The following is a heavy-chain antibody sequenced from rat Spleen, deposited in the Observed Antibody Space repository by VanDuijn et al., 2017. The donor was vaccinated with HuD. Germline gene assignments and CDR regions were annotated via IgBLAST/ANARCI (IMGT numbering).Heavy chain of an antibody. J-gene: IGHJ4*01. CDR1: GFTLSDHY. D-gene: IGHD1-4*01. CDR2: ITHIGGTT. Sequence: EVQLVESDGGLVQPGRSLKLSCAASGFTLSDHYMAWIRQAPGKGLEWVASITHIGGTTYYPDSVKGRFTISRDDAKSTLYLQMKSLRSEDTATYYCTTGGLGTTLMDAWGQGASVTVSS. CDR3: TTGGLGTTLMDA. V-gene: IGHV5-20*01.